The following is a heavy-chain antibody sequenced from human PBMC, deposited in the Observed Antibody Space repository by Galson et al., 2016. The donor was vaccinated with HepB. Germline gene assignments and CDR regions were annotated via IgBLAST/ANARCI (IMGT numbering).Heavy chain of an antibody. Sequence: SLRLSCAVSGFNFSTYWMNWVRQAPGEGLVWVSRINRDGSSTKYVASVMGRFTIPSDTAENTLYLQMDSLRVDDTAVYYCARMNFYGSGSPIDHWGQGSLVTVSS. D-gene: IGHD3-10*01. CDR2: INRDGSST. CDR3: ARMNFYGSGSPIDH. V-gene: IGHV3-74*03. CDR1: GFNFSTYW. J-gene: IGHJ1*01.